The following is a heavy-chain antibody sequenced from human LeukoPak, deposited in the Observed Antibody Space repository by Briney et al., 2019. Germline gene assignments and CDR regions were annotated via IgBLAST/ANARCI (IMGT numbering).Heavy chain of an antibody. J-gene: IGHJ4*02. Sequence: PGGSLRLSCAASGFPFNNYWMHWVRQPPGKGLICVARIGHDGSGAGYADSVKGRFTISRDNAKSTLYLQMNSLRAEDTAVYYCARYQETGYESDYWGQGTLVTVSS. V-gene: IGHV3-74*01. CDR1: GFPFNNYW. D-gene: IGHD5-12*01. CDR3: ARYQETGYESDY. CDR2: IGHDGSGA.